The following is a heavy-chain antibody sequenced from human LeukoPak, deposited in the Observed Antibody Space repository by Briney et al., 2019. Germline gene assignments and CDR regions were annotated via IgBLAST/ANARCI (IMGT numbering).Heavy chain of an antibody. Sequence: SETLSLTCIVSGGSISSGGYYWSWIRQHPGKGLEWIGYIYYSGSTYYNPSLKSRVTISVDTSKNQFSLKLSSVTAADTAVYYCAREEVPAAPFDYWGQGTLVTVSS. CDR3: AREEVPAAPFDY. D-gene: IGHD2-2*01. J-gene: IGHJ4*02. CDR2: IYYSGST. V-gene: IGHV4-31*03. CDR1: GGSISSGGYY.